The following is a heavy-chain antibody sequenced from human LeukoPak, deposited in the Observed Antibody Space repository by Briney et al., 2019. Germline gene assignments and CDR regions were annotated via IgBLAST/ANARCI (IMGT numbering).Heavy chain of an antibody. CDR1: GFTFSSYA. V-gene: IGHV3-23*01. J-gene: IGHJ4*02. CDR2: ITGSGGGT. Sequence: PGGSLRLSCAASGFTFSSYAMSWVRQAPGKGLEWVSGITGSGGGTYYADSVKGRFTISRDNSKNTLYLQMNSLRAEDTAVYYCAKDPRGSGSYHEPYYFDYWGQGTLVTVSS. D-gene: IGHD1-26*01. CDR3: AKDPRGSGSYHEPYYFDY.